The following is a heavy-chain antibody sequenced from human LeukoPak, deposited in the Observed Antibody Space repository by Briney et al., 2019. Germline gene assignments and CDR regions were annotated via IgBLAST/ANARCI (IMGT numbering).Heavy chain of an antibody. Sequence: PGGSLRLSCAASGFTFDEYGMNWVRQVPGKGLQCVSGINWNGGNAGYADSVKGRFTISRDNAKNSLYLQMDSLTAEDTALYYCARRFLYSSSWFFDLWGQGTLVTVSS. V-gene: IGHV3-20*04. J-gene: IGHJ4*02. CDR3: ARRFLYSSSWFFDL. CDR1: GFTFDEYG. CDR2: INWNGGNA. D-gene: IGHD6-13*01.